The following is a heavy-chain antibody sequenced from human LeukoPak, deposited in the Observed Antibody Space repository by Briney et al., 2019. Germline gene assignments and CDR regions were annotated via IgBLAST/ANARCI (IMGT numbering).Heavy chain of an antibody. Sequence: GRSLRLSCAASGFTFSSYAMNWVRQAPGKGLEWVSAISGSGGSTYYADSVKGRFTISRDNSQNTLYLQMTSLRAEDTAIYYCAKDRAVAGTRGFDYWGQGTLVTVSS. CDR3: AKDRAVAGTRGFDY. CDR2: ISGSGGST. D-gene: IGHD6-19*01. CDR1: GFTFSSYA. V-gene: IGHV3-23*01. J-gene: IGHJ4*02.